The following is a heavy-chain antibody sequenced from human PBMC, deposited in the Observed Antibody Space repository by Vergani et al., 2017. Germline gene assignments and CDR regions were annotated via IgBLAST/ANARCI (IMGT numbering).Heavy chain of an antibody. J-gene: IGHJ6*02. CDR3: ARGGRETYYDYVWGSSTDGMDV. D-gene: IGHD3-16*01. CDR1: GGSFSGYY. V-gene: IGHV4-34*01. CDR2: INHSGST. Sequence: QLQLQQWGAGLLKPSETLSLTCAVYGGSFSGYYWSWIRQPPGKGLEWIGEINHSGSTNYNPSLKSRVTISVDTSKNQFSLKLSSVTAADTAVYYCARGGRETYYDYVWGSSTDGMDVWGQGTTVTVSS.